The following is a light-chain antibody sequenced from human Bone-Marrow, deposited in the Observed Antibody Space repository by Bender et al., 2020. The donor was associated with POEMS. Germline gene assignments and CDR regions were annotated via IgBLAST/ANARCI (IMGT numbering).Light chain of an antibody. CDR1: SSNLGAGYD. V-gene: IGLV1-40*01. Sequence: QSVLTHPPSVSGAPGQTVTISCTGSSSNLGAGYDVHWYQQFPGTAPKVLIYSSHRRPSEVPDRFSGSRSGTSASLAISGLQSEDEADYYCAVWDDSLNGWVFGGGTKLTVL. CDR2: SSH. J-gene: IGLJ3*02. CDR3: AVWDDSLNGWV.